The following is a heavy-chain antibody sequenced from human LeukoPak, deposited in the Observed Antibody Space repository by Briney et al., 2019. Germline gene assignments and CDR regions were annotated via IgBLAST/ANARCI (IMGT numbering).Heavy chain of an antibody. V-gene: IGHV4-4*09. CDR1: VGSISRYY. J-gene: IGHJ3*02. CDR2: IYTRGNT. CDR3: ARHRGYASPSDSFDI. D-gene: IGHD5-12*01. Sequence: SETLSLTCTVSVGSISRYYWSWIRQPPGKGLEWIGYIYTRGNTTYNTSLKSRVRISADTSKNKSSLKLSSVSAADTAVYYCARHRGYASPSDSFDIWGQGTMVTVSS.